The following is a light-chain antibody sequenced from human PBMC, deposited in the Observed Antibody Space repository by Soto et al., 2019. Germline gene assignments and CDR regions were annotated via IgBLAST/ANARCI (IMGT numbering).Light chain of an antibody. CDR1: QTISSW. CDR2: KAS. Sequence: DIQMTQSPSTLSGSVGDRVTITCRASQTISSWLAWYQQKPGKAPKLLIYKASTLKSGVPSRFSGIGSGTEFSLTISSLKPDDFATYYCQQYSSHSTFGQGTKVDIK. V-gene: IGKV1-5*03. J-gene: IGKJ1*01. CDR3: QQYSSHST.